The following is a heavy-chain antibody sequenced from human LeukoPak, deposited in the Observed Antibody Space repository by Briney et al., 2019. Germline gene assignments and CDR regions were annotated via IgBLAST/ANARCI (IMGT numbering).Heavy chain of an antibody. CDR2: IYYSGST. CDR1: GGSISSSSYY. D-gene: IGHD5-18*01. J-gene: IGHJ4*02. Sequence: PSETLSLTCTVSGGSISSSSYYWGWIRQPPGKGLEWIGSIYYSGSTYYNPSLKSRVTISVDTSKNQFSLKLSSVTAADTAVYYCARDPRAAGYSYGYSYFDYWGQGTLVTVSS. V-gene: IGHV4-39*02. CDR3: ARDPRAAGYSYGYSYFDY.